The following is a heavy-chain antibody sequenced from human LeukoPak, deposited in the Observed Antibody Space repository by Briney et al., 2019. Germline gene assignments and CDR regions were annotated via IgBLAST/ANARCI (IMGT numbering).Heavy chain of an antibody. CDR2: IYYSGNT. Sequence: SETLSLTCTVSGDSISTSNSYWGWIRQPPGKGLEWIGSIYYSGNTYYNASLKSRVTISVDTSKNQFSLKLTSVTAADTAVYYCARQVYYYASGTTYYYYMDVWGKGTTVTISS. J-gene: IGHJ6*03. D-gene: IGHD3-10*01. V-gene: IGHV4-39*01. CDR1: GDSISTSNSY. CDR3: ARQVYYYASGTTYYYYMDV.